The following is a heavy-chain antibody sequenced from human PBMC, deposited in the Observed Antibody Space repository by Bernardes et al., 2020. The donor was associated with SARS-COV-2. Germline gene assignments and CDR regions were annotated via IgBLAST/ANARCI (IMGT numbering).Heavy chain of an antibody. D-gene: IGHD2-21*01. CDR3: AREVGIVESRGWINWFEP. V-gene: IGHV3-74*03. CDR1: GFTFSSYW. CDR2: INREGSST. Sequence: GGSLRLSCAGPGFTFSSYWMHWVRQVPGKGLVWVSRINREGSSTTYADSVKGRFTISRDNAKNTLSLQMNSLRVEEPAIYYCAREVGIVESRGWINWFEPWGQGTLVTVSS. J-gene: IGHJ5*02.